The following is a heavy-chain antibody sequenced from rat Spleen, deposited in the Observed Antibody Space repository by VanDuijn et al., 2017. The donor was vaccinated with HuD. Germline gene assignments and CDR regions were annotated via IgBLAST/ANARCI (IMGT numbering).Heavy chain of an antibody. Sequence: EVQLVESDGGLVQPGRSLKLSCAASGFTFSDYYMAWVRQAPTKGLEWVATINYDGGITYYRDSVKGRFTISRDNAKSTLYLQMDSLRSEDTATYYCTTDGQGARFAYWGQGTLVTVSS. CDR2: INYDGGIT. V-gene: IGHV5-20*01. J-gene: IGHJ3*01. CDR1: GFTFSDYY. D-gene: IGHD5-1*01. CDR3: TTDGQGARFAY.